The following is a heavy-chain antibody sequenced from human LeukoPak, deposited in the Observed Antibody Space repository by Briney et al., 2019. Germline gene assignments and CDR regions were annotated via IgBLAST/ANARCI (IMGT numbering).Heavy chain of an antibody. CDR2: IIPILGIA. J-gene: IGHJ4*02. V-gene: IGHV1-69*04. Sequence: SVKVSCKASGGTFSSYAIRWVRQAPGQGLEWMGRIIPILGIANYAQKFQGRVTITADKSPSTADMELSRLRSEDTAVYYCATHWSDGCFDYWGQGTLVTVSS. CDR1: GGTFSSYA. CDR3: ATHWSDGCFDY. D-gene: IGHD1-1*01.